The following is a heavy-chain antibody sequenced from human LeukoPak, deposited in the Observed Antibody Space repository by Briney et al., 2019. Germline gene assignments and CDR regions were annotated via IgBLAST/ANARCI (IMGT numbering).Heavy chain of an antibody. D-gene: IGHD3-3*01. CDR2: IYTSGST. J-gene: IGHJ4*02. CDR3: ARARADHDFWSGVYYFDY. CDR1: GGSISSYY. Sequence: PSETLSLTCTVSGGSISSYYWSWIRQPAGQGLEWIGRIYTSGSTNYNPSLKSRVTMSVDTSKNQFSLKLSSVTAADTAVYYCARARADHDFWSGVYYFDYWGQGTLVTVSS. V-gene: IGHV4-4*07.